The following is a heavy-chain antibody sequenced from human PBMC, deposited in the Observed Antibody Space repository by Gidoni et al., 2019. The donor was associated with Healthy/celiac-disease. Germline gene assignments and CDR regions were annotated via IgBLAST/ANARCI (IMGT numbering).Heavy chain of an antibody. CDR3: ARGEANYDILTGYYVLEYYYGMDV. Sequence: QVQLVPSGAEVKKPGSSVKVSCKASGGTFSSYAISWVRQAPGQGLEWMGRIIPILGIANYAQKFQGRVTITADKSTSTAYMELSSLRSEDTAVYYCARGEANYDILTGYYVLEYYYGMDVWGQGTTVTVSS. V-gene: IGHV1-69*04. D-gene: IGHD3-9*01. CDR2: IIPILGIA. J-gene: IGHJ6*02. CDR1: GGTFSSYA.